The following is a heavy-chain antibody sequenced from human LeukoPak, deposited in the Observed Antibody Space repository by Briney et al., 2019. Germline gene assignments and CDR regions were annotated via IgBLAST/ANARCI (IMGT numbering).Heavy chain of an antibody. CDR2: INHSGST. Sequence: SETLSLTCAVYGGSFIGYYWSWIRQPPGKGLEWIGEINHSGSTNYNPSLKSRVTISVDTSKNQFSLKLSSVTAADTAVYYCTRQGVVPAAPDYWGQGTLVTVSS. D-gene: IGHD2-2*01. J-gene: IGHJ4*02. V-gene: IGHV4-34*01. CDR1: GGSFIGYY. CDR3: TRQGVVPAAPDY.